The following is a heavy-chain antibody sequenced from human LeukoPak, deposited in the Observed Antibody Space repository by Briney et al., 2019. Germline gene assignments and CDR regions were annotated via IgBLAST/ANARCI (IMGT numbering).Heavy chain of an antibody. CDR3: ARVLLWFGEFPYYFDY. J-gene: IGHJ4*02. V-gene: IGHV1-18*01. CDR1: GYTFTSYG. D-gene: IGHD3-10*01. Sequence: ASVKVSCKASGYTFTSYGISWVRQAPGQGLEWMGWISAYNGNTSYAQKLQGRVTMTTDTSTSTAYMELRSLRSDDTAVYYCARVLLWFGEFPYYFDYWGQGTLVTVSS. CDR2: ISAYNGNT.